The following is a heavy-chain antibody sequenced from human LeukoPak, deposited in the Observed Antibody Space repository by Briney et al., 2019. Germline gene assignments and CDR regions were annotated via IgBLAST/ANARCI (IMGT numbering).Heavy chain of an antibody. J-gene: IGHJ5*02. CDR2: IYTGGST. V-gene: IGHV4-39*07. CDR1: GVSITRGNDY. D-gene: IGHD3-10*01. Sequence: SETLSLTCNVSGVSITRGNDYWGWIRQPRGKGLEWIANIYTGGSTYYNPALQNRAAISIDTSKDQFFLRLTSLTAADTAVYYCARSRGVPRWFGPWGQGILVTVSS. CDR3: ARSRGVPRWFGP.